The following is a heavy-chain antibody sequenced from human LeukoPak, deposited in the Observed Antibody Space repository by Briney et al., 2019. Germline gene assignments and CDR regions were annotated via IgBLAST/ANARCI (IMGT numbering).Heavy chain of an antibody. V-gene: IGHV3-33*08. CDR1: GFTFSSYA. Sequence: GRSLRLSCAASGFTFSSYAMHWVRQAPGKGLEWVAVIWYDGSNKYHADSVKGRFTISRDNSKNTLYLQMNSLRAEDTAVYYCARDRGVSVTTYWFDPWGQGTLVTVSS. CDR2: IWYDGSNK. J-gene: IGHJ5*02. D-gene: IGHD4-17*01. CDR3: ARDRGVSVTTYWFDP.